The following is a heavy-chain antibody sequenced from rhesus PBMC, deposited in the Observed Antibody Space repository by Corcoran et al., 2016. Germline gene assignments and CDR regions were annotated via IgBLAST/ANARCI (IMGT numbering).Heavy chain of an antibody. CDR1: GDSVSSSNW. D-gene: IGHD5-24*01. CDR2: ISGRSGCP. CDR3: ARGRYSGYSYGLDS. V-gene: IGHV4-65*01. J-gene: IGHJ6*01. Sequence: QVQLQESGPGLVKPSETLSLTCAVSGDSVSSSNWWGWIRQPQGKGLELIGYISGRSGCPYYNPALKSRGTISTDTSKNQFSLKLSSVTAADTAVYYCARGRYSGYSYGLDSWGQGVVVTVSS.